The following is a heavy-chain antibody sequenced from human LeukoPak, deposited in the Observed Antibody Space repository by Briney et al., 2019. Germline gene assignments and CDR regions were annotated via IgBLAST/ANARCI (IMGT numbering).Heavy chain of an antibody. Sequence: SETLSLTCTVSGGSISSYYWSWIRQPAGKGLEWIGEINHSGSTNYNPSLKSRVTISVDTSKKQFFLKLNSVTAADTAVYYCARDVSGYSYGFMDIWGKGTTVTVSS. D-gene: IGHD5-18*01. CDR3: ARDVSGYSYGFMDI. CDR1: GGSISSYY. V-gene: IGHV4-59*12. CDR2: INHSGST. J-gene: IGHJ6*03.